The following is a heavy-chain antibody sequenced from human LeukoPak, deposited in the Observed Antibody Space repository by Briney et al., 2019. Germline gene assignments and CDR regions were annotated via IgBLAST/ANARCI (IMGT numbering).Heavy chain of an antibody. CDR1: GGSISSSSHY. Sequence: SETLSLTCIVSGGSISSSSHYWGWIRQPPGKGLEWIGSIYYSGSTYYSPSLKSRVTISVDTSKNQFSLKLRSVTAADTAVYHCARHWAYCSGGTCYSFDDWGQGTLVSVSS. J-gene: IGHJ4*02. V-gene: IGHV4-39*01. CDR2: IYYSGST. D-gene: IGHD2-15*01. CDR3: ARHWAYCSGGTCYSFDD.